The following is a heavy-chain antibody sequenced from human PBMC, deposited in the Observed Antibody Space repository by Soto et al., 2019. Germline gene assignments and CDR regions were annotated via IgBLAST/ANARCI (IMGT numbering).Heavy chain of an antibody. J-gene: IGHJ3*02. V-gene: IGHV3-21*01. Sequence: GGSLRLSCAASGFTFSSYSMNWVRQAPGKGLEWVSSISSSSSYIYYADSVKGRFTISRDNAKNSLYLQMNSLRAEDTAVYYCARDSPIAVAALGAFGIWGQGTMVTVSS. CDR3: ARDSPIAVAALGAFGI. CDR1: GFTFSSYS. D-gene: IGHD6-19*01. CDR2: ISSSSSYI.